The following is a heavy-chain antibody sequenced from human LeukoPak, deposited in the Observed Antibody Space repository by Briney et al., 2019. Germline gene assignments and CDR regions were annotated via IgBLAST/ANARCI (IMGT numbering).Heavy chain of an antibody. CDR3: ASFPPYCSGGSCYSGYFDY. Sequence: SETLSLTCTVSGGSISSYYWSWIRQPPGKGLEWIGYIYYSGSTNYNPSLKSRVTISVDTSKNQFSLKLSSVTAADTAVYYCASFPPYCSGGSCYSGYFDYWGQGTLVTVSS. V-gene: IGHV4-59*01. J-gene: IGHJ4*02. D-gene: IGHD2-15*01. CDR1: GGSISSYY. CDR2: IYYSGST.